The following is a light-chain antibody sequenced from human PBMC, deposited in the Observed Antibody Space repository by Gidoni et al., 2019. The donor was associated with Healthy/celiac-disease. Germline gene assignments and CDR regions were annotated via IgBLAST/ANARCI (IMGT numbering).Light chain of an antibody. CDR3: AAWDDSLSGAV. V-gene: IGLV1-47*01. CDR2: RNN. CDR1: SSNIGSNY. J-gene: IGLJ7*01. Sequence: QSVLTQQPSASGTPGQRVTISCSGSSSNIGSNYVYWYQQLPGTAPKRLIYRNNQRPSGVPDRFSGSKSGTSASLAISGLRSEDEADYYCAAWDDSLSGAVFGGGTQLTVL.